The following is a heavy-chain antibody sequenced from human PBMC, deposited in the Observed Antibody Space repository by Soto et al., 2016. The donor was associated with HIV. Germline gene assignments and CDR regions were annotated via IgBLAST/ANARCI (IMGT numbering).Heavy chain of an antibody. V-gene: IGHV3-73*01. J-gene: IGHJ5*02. CDR1: GFIFSDCA. CDR2: ARTKAANTAT. CDR3: TRDSGTYNWLDP. Sequence: EVQLVESGGGLVQPGGSLKLSCAVSGFIFSDCAIHWVRQASGKGLEWVGVARTKAANTATEYAASVKGRFTISRDDSENTAYLQMNNLKTEDTAMYYCTRDSGTYNWLDPWGQGTLVTVSS. D-gene: IGHD1-26*01.